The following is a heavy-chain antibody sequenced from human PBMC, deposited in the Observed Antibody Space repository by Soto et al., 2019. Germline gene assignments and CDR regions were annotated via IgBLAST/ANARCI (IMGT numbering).Heavy chain of an antibody. Sequence: QLVQSGAEVRKPGASVKVSCKASGYTFSTHVISWVRQAPGQGLEWMGWISGYNGDTNYAQKLQGRLTVTTDTSTNTAYMELKNLRSDDTAVYYCAGAEDDILTAYPYYFDYWGQGTLVTVSS. CDR1: GYTFSTHV. V-gene: IGHV1-18*01. J-gene: IGHJ4*02. CDR2: ISGYNGDT. CDR3: AGAEDDILTAYPYYFDY. D-gene: IGHD3-9*01.